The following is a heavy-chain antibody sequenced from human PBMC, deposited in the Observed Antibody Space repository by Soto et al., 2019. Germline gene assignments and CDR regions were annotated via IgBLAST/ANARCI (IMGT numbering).Heavy chain of an antibody. CDR3: ANEIRPNDY. D-gene: IGHD4-17*01. Sequence: EVQLLESGGGLVQPGGSLRLSCAASGLPFSSHAMSWVRQAPGKGLEWVSSISISGGNTYYADSVRGRFTISRDNSKNTLYLHMNSLTAEDTAIYYCANEIRPNDYWGQGTLDTVSS. V-gene: IGHV3-23*01. CDR2: ISISGGNT. CDR1: GLPFSSHA. J-gene: IGHJ4*02.